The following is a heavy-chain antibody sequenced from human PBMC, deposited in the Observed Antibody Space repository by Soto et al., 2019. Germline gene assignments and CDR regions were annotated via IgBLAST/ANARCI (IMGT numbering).Heavy chain of an antibody. J-gene: IGHJ6*02. CDR1: GYSFTSYW. V-gene: IGHV5-51*01. CDR3: ARQYSISSGFYSYCIDV. D-gene: IGHD6-6*01. CDR2: IYPGDSDT. Sequence: GESLKISCKGSGYSFTSYWIGWVRQMPGKGLEWMGIIYPGDSDTRYSPSFQCQVTISADKSISTAYLQWSSLKASDTAMYYCARQYSISSGFYSYCIDVRGQGPSFTVS.